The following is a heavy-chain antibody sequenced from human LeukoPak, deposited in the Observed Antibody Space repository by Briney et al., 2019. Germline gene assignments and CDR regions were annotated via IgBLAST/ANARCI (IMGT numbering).Heavy chain of an antibody. D-gene: IGHD3-3*01. CDR2: IKQDGSEK. Sequence: GGSLRLSCAASGFSFNFYWMSWVRQAPGKGLEWVADIKQDGSEKNYVDSVKGRFTISRDNAKNSLYLQMNSLRAEDTAVYYCARAIGIWSGYSYWGQGTLVTVSS. CDR3: ARAIGIWSGYSY. CDR1: GFSFNFYW. J-gene: IGHJ4*02. V-gene: IGHV3-7*01.